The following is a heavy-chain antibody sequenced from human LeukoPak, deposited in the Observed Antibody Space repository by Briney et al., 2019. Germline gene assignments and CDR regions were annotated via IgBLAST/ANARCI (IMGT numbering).Heavy chain of an antibody. D-gene: IGHD5-18*01. CDR3: GNSGYSYGQYYFDY. V-gene: IGHV3-23*01. J-gene: IGHJ4*02. Sequence: GGSLRLSCAASGFTFSSYAMSWVRQAPGKGLEWVSAISGSGGSTYYADSVKGRFTISRDNSKNTLYLQMNSLRAEDTAVYYCGNSGYSYGQYYFDYWGQGTLVTVSS. CDR1: GFTFSSYA. CDR2: ISGSGGST.